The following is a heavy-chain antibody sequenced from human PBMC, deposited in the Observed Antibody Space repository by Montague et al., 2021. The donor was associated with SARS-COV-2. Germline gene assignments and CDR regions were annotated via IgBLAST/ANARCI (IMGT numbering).Heavy chain of an antibody. J-gene: IGHJ4*02. D-gene: IGHD6-19*01. V-gene: IGHV6-1*01. CDR1: GDSVSSNSAA. CDR3: ALAVAGRGGYDY. Sequence: ISGDSVSSNSAAWNWIRQCPSRGLEWLGRTYYRSKWYYEYAVSLKSRITINPDTSKNQFSLQVKSMTPEDTAVYYCALAVAGRGGYDYWGQGTLVTVSS. CDR2: TYYRSKWYY.